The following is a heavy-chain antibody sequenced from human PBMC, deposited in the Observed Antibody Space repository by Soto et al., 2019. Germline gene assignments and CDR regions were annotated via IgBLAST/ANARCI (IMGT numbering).Heavy chain of an antibody. CDR1: GYTFTSYY. CDR3: ASSFTVPAAIVY. CDR2: INPNSGGT. Sequence: ASVKVSCKASGYTFTSYYMHWVRQAPGQGLEWMGWINPNSGGTNYAQKFQGWVTMTRDTSISTAYMELSSLRSEDTAVYYCASSFTVPAAIVYWGQGTLVTVSS. J-gene: IGHJ4*02. V-gene: IGHV1-2*04. D-gene: IGHD2-2*02.